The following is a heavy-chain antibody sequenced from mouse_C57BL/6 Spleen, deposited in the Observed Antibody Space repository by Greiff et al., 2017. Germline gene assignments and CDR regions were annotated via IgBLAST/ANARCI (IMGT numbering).Heavy chain of an antibody. V-gene: IGHV1-52*01. CDR3: ARARTGTGFDY. CDR1: GYTFTSYW. D-gene: IGHD4-1*01. Sequence: VQLQQPGAELVRPGSSVKLSCKASGYTFTSYWMHWVKQRPIQGLEWIGNIDPSDSETHYNQKFKDKATLTVDKSSSTAYMQLSSLTSEDSAVYYCARARTGTGFDYWGQGTTLTVSS. CDR2: IDPSDSET. J-gene: IGHJ2*01.